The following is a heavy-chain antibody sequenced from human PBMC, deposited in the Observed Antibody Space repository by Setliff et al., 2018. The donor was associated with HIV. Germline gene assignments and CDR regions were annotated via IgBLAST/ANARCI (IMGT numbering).Heavy chain of an antibody. CDR3: ARHQSGYNFSPFDN. D-gene: IGHD5-12*01. V-gene: IGHV4-39*01. J-gene: IGHJ4*02. CDR1: SGSFSSRHY. Sequence: SETLSLTCTLSSGSFSSRHYWGWIRQSPGKGLEWIGSVSYSGTTYYNPSLRSRITISVDTSKNKFSLIVSSVTAADTATYYCARHQSGYNFSPFDNWGLGSLVTVSS. CDR2: VSYSGTT.